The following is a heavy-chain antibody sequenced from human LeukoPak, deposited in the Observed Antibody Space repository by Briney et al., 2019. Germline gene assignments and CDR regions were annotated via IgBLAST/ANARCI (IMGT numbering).Heavy chain of an antibody. Sequence: GRSLRLSCAASGFTFSSYGMHWVRQAPGKGLEWVAVIWYDGSNKYYADSVKGRFTISRDNSKNTLYLQTNSLRAEDTAVYYCARDRQLAEFIDYWGQGTLVTVSS. CDR1: GFTFSSYG. CDR3: ARDRQLAEFIDY. D-gene: IGHD6-13*01. J-gene: IGHJ4*02. CDR2: IWYDGSNK. V-gene: IGHV3-33*01.